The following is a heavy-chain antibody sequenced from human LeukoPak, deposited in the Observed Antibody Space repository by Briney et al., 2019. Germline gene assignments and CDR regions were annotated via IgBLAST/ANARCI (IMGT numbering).Heavy chain of an antibody. V-gene: IGHV3-23*01. D-gene: IGHD3-22*01. CDR1: GFTFSSYA. CDR3: AKDREPKYYYDSSGYYYVALFDY. Sequence: GGSLRLSCAASGFTFSSYAMSWVRQAPGKGLEWVSAISGSGGSTYYADSVKGRFTISRDNSKNTLYLQMNSLRAEDTAVYYCAKDREPKYYYDSSGYYYVALFDYWGQGTLVTVSS. CDR2: ISGSGGST. J-gene: IGHJ4*02.